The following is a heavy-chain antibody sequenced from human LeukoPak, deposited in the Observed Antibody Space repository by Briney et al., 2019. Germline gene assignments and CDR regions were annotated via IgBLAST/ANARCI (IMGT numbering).Heavy chain of an antibody. CDR3: AKGYTYYVWGSFDY. Sequence: PGGSLRLSCAASGFTFSSDGMHWVRQAPGKGLEWVAFIRYDGSNKYYADSVKGRFTISRDNSKNTLYLQMNSLRAEATAVYYCAKGYTYYVWGSFDYWGQGTLVTVSS. D-gene: IGHD3-16*01. J-gene: IGHJ4*02. CDR1: GFTFSSDG. CDR2: IRYDGSNK. V-gene: IGHV3-30*02.